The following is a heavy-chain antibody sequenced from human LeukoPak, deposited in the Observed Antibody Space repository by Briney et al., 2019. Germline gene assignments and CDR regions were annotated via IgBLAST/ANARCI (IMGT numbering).Heavy chain of an antibody. CDR1: GFTLPYG. D-gene: IGHD3-22*01. CDR2: VSATGYTT. CDR3: AKGAVGKTESSGYPPHFDY. Sequence: GGSLRLSCVVSGFTLPYGMSWVHQAPGKGLEWVSYVSATGYTTSYADSVKGRFTISRDNAKNTVFLQMDSLRADDTAVYYCAKGAVGKTESSGYPPHFDYWGQGTLVTVSS. V-gene: IGHV3-23*01. J-gene: IGHJ4*02.